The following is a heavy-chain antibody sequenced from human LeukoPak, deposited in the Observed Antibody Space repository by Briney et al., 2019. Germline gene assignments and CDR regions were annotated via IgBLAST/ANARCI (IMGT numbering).Heavy chain of an antibody. CDR2: INHSGST. CDR3: ARAPRPSAAAGTYRLYNWFDP. CDR1: GGSFSGYY. V-gene: IGHV4-34*01. D-gene: IGHD6-13*01. Sequence: SETLSLTCAVYGGSFSGYYWGWICQPPGKGLEWIGEINHSGSTNYNPSLKSRVTRSVDTSKNQFSLKLSSVTAADTAVYYCARAPRPSAAAGTYRLYNWFDPWGQGTLVTVSS. J-gene: IGHJ5*02.